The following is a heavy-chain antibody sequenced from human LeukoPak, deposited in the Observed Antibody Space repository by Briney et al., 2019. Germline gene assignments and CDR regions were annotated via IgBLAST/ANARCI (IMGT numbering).Heavy chain of an antibody. V-gene: IGHV1-69*05. D-gene: IGHD5-24*01. J-gene: IGHJ4*02. Sequence: SVKVSCKASGGTFSSYAISWVRQAPGQGLEWRGGILPIFGTANSPQKFQGRVTLTTDESTSTAYMALSSLRSEDTAVYYCASGGLQGLFASSGPGTLVTVSS. CDR1: GGTFSSYA. CDR3: ASGGLQGLFAS. CDR2: ILPIFGTA.